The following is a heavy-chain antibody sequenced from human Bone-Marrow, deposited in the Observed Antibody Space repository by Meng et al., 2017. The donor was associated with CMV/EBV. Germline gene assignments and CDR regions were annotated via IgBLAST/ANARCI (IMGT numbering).Heavy chain of an antibody. J-gene: IGHJ4*02. CDR3: ARASYYYGSGSYYEGFGY. Sequence: GGSLRLSCAASGFTFSSYAMHWVRQAPGKGLEWVAVISYDGSNKYYADSVKGRFTISRDNSKNTLYLQMNSLRAEDTAVYYCARASYYYGSGSYYEGFGYWGQGPRVTVSS. CDR1: GFTFSSYA. V-gene: IGHV3-30*04. D-gene: IGHD3-10*01. CDR2: ISYDGSNK.